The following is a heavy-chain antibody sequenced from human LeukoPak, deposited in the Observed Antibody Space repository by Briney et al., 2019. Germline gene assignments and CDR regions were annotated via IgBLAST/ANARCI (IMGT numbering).Heavy chain of an antibody. D-gene: IGHD6-19*01. CDR2: IYSSGST. J-gene: IGHJ3*02. Sequence: PSETLSLTCTVSGGSISSYYWSWIRQPPGKGLEWIGYIYSSGSTNYNPSLKSRVPISVDTSMHQFSLRLSSVTAADTAVYYCARRLAVTGSPAFDIWGQGTMVTVSS. CDR1: GGSISSYY. CDR3: ARRLAVTGSPAFDI. V-gene: IGHV4-59*08.